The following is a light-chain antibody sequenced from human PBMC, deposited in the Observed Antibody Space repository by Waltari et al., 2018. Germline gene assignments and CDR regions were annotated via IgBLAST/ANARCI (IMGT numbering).Light chain of an antibody. CDR3: QSADSSGTSGV. CDR1: TLPRQF. Sequence: SYELTQPPSVSVSPGQTPRITCPGHTLPRQFAYWYQQKPGQAPGLVIYRDSERPSGSPERFSGSTPGTTVTLTITGVQAEDEADYYCQSADSSGTSGVFGGGTKVTVL. V-gene: IGLV3-25*03. CDR2: RDS. J-gene: IGLJ3*02.